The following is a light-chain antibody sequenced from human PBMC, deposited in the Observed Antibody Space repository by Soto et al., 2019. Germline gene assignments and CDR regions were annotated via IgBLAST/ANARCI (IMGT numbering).Light chain of an antibody. J-gene: IGKJ5*01. CDR2: ASS. CDR3: QLYGISPQ. Sequence: ELVITQAPATLSVSPGERATLSCRASQSVSSNLAWYQHKPGQAPSLLIYASSNRATGIPDRFSGSASGPEFPLTINRLEPEYFAVDDCQLYGISPQFGQGTRLEI. V-gene: IGKV3D-15*01. CDR1: QSVSSN.